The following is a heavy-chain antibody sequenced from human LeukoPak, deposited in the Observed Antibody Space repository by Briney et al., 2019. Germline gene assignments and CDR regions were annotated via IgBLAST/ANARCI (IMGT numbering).Heavy chain of an antibody. V-gene: IGHV1-2*02. CDR1: GYTFTGYY. CDR2: INPNSGGT. CDR3: ARGSGPDPRAMVRGVIHYFDY. Sequence: ASVKVSCKASGYTFTGYYMHWVRQAPGQGLEWMGWINPNSGGTNYAQKFQDRVTMTKDTSINTAYMELSSLRSDDTAVYYCARGSGPDPRAMVRGVIHYFDYWGQGTLVIVSS. J-gene: IGHJ4*02. D-gene: IGHD3-10*01.